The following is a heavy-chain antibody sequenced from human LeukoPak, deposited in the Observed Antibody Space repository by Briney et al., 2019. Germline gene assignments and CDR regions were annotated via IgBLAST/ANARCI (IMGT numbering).Heavy chain of an antibody. Sequence: GGSLRLSCAASGFTVGSNIMSWVRQAPGKGLEWVSIIYSGGSTSYADSVKGRFTISRDNSKNTLYLQMNSLRTEDTAVYYCARGGSYFDISGYYFYWGQGTLVTVSS. V-gene: IGHV3-66*01. D-gene: IGHD3-22*01. CDR1: GFTVGSNI. J-gene: IGHJ4*02. CDR3: ARGGSYFDISGYYFY. CDR2: IYSGGST.